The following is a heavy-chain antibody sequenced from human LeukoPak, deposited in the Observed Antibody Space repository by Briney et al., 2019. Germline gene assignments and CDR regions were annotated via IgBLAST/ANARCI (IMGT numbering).Heavy chain of an antibody. V-gene: IGHV1-46*01. Sequence: ASVKVSCKASGYTFTIYYMHWVRQAPGQGLEWMGIINPSGGSTSYAQKFQGRVTMTRDTSTSTAYMELSSLRSEDTAVYYCARDPSYGDYGSNWFDPWGQGTLVTVSS. CDR2: INPSGGST. CDR3: ARDPSYGDYGSNWFDP. CDR1: GYTFTIYY. J-gene: IGHJ5*02. D-gene: IGHD4-17*01.